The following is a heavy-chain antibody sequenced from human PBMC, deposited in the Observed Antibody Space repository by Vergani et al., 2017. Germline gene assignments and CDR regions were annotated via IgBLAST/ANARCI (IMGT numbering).Heavy chain of an antibody. Sequence: QVQLQQWGAGLLKPSETLYLTCAVYGGSFSGYYWSWIRQPPGKGLEWIGEINHSGSTNYNPSLKSRVTVSIDTSKNQFSLKLTSVTAADTAVYYCARGRGSPKGWVDPWGQGTLVTVSS. D-gene: IGHD2-15*01. V-gene: IGHV4-34*01. CDR3: ARGRGSPKGWVDP. CDR1: GGSFSGYY. CDR2: INHSGST. J-gene: IGHJ5*02.